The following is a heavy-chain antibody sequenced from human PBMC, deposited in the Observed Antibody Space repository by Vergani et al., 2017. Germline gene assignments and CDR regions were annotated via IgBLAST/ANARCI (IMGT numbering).Heavy chain of an antibody. CDR3: AKVYYDSSGGY. CDR2: ISGSGGST. J-gene: IGHJ4*02. CDR1: GFTFDDYA. D-gene: IGHD3-22*01. V-gene: IGHV3-23*04. Sequence: EVQLVESGGGVVRPGGSLRLSCAASGFTFDDYAMSWVRQAPGKGLEWVSAISGSGGSTYYADSVKGRFTISRDNSKNTLYLQMNSLRAEDTAVYYCAKVYYDSSGGYWGQGTLVTVSS.